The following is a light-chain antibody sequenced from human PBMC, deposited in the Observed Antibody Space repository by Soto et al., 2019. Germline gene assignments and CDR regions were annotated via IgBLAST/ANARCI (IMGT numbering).Light chain of an antibody. CDR2: DNN. Sequence: QSVLQLPPSASGIPGPRVTISCSGTSTNIGRNPVYWYQQLPGPAPKLLIYDNNKRPSGVPGRFSDSKSGTSASLAISGLQSEDEAHYYCAAWDDRQNGVVFGGGSKVTVL. V-gene: IGLV1-44*01. CDR3: AAWDDRQNGVV. J-gene: IGLJ2*01. CDR1: STNIGRNP.